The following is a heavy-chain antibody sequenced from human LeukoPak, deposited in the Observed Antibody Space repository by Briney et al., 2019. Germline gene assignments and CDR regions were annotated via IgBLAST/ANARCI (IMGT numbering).Heavy chain of an antibody. J-gene: IGHJ4*02. CDR1: GGSISSSSYY. CDR2: IYYSGST. V-gene: IGHV4-39*01. D-gene: IGHD3-3*01. CDR3: ARLRWSGYYPFDY. Sequence: SETLSLTCTVSGGSISSSSYYWGWIRQPPGKGPEWIGGIYYSGSTYYNPSLKSRVTISVDTSKNQFSLKLSSVTAADTAVYYCARLRWSGYYPFDYWGQGTLVTVSS.